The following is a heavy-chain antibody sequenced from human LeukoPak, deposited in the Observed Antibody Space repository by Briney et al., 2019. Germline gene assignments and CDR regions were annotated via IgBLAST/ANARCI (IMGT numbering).Heavy chain of an antibody. CDR3: ARVPYYYDSSGYWGGFDY. CDR1: GFTFSSYG. V-gene: IGHV3-48*03. D-gene: IGHD3-22*01. Sequence: PGGSPRLSCAASGFTFSSYGMNWVRQAPGKGLEWVSYISSSGSTIYYADSVKGRFTISRDNAKNSLYLQMNSLRAEDTAVYYCARVPYYYDSSGYWGGFDYWGQGTLVTVSS. J-gene: IGHJ4*02. CDR2: ISSSGSTI.